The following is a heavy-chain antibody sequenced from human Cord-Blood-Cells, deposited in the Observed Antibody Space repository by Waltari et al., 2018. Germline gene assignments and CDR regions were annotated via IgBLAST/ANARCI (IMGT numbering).Heavy chain of an antibody. J-gene: IGHJ4*02. D-gene: IGHD6-13*01. Sequence: EVQLVESGGGLVKPGGSLRLSCAASGFTFSSYSMNWVRQAPGKGLECVSSISSSRSYIYYADSVKGRFTISRDNAKNSLYLQMNSLRAEDTAVYYCARMGTAAAGDYWGQGTLVTVSS. CDR1: GFTFSSYS. CDR3: ARMGTAAAGDY. V-gene: IGHV3-21*01. CDR2: ISSSRSYI.